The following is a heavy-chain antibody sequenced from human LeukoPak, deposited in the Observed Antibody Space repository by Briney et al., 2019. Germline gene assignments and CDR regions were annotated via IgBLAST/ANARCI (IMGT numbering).Heavy chain of an antibody. V-gene: IGHV1-8*03. CDR2: MNPNSGNT. D-gene: IGHD1-26*01. CDR3: ARFVTRRSGSYHYGGDY. Sequence: PGASVKVSCKASGYTFTGYDINWVRQATGQGLEWMGWMNPNSGNTGYAQKFQGRVTITRNTSISTAYMELSSLRSEDTAVYYCARFVTRRSGSYHYGGDYWGQGTLVTVSS. CDR1: GYTFTGYD. J-gene: IGHJ4*02.